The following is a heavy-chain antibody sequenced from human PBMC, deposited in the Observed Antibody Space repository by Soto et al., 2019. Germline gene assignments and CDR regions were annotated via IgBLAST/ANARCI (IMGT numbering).Heavy chain of an antibody. CDR3: ARHRVHTYYYGSGSYYNLPGDY. CDR2: IYYSGST. D-gene: IGHD3-10*01. Sequence: QLQLQESGPGLVKPSETLSLTCTVSGGSISSSSYYWGWIRQPPGKGLEWIGSIYYSGSTYYNPSLKSRVTISVDTSTNQLSPKLSSVTAADTAVYYCARHRVHTYYYGSGSYYNLPGDYWGQGTLVTVSS. CDR1: GGSISSSSYY. V-gene: IGHV4-39*01. J-gene: IGHJ4*02.